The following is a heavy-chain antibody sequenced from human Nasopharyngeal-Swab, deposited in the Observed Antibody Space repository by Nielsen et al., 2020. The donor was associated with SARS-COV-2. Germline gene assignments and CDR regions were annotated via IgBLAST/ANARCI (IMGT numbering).Heavy chain of an antibody. CDR1: GFTFSGYW. Sequence: GGSLKISCAASGFTFSGYWMSWVRQVPGKGLEWVANIKQDASEMYYVDSVKGRFTISRDNAKNSLYLQMNSLRAEDTAVYFCARGRPLGGYYFGYFDYWGQGTLVTVSS. CDR2: IKQDASEM. D-gene: IGHD3-3*01. J-gene: IGHJ4*02. V-gene: IGHV3-7*01. CDR3: ARGRPLGGYYFGYFDY.